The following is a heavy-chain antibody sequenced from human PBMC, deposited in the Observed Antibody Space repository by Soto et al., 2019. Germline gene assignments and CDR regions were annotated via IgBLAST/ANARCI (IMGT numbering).Heavy chain of an antibody. D-gene: IGHD4-17*01. Sequence: QITLKESGPTLVKPTQTLTLTCTFSGFSLSTSGVGVGWIRQPPGKALEWLALTYWDDDKRYSPSLKSRLTIPKDTSKNQLVLTMTNMDPVDTATYYCAHRQRTVYFDYWGQGTLVTVSS. CDR2: TYWDDDK. J-gene: IGHJ4*02. V-gene: IGHV2-5*02. CDR3: AHRQRTVYFDY. CDR1: GFSLSTSGVG.